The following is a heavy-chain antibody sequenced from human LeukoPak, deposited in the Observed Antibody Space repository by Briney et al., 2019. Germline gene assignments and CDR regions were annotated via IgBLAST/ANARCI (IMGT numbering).Heavy chain of an antibody. CDR1: GYTFTSYA. CDR3: ATQGDSRSYYYYGMDV. D-gene: IGHD2-21*02. J-gene: IGHJ6*02. CDR2: INTNTGNP. Sequence: ASVKVSCKASGYTFTSYAMNWVRQAPGQGLEWVGWINTNTGNPTYAQGFTGRFVFSLDTSVSTAYLQISSLKAEDTAVYYCATQGDSRSYYYYGMDVWGQGTTVTVSS. V-gene: IGHV7-4-1*02.